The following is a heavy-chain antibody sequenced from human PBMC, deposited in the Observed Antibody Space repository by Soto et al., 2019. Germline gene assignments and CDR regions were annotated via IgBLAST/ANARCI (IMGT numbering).Heavy chain of an antibody. CDR2: IIPIFGTP. V-gene: IGHV1-69*13. J-gene: IGHJ3*02. Sequence: AVKVSCKAAGGTFNSYAISCVRQAPGQGLEWRGGIIPIFGTPNYSQKFQRRVTITADESTSTAYMELSSRRPEETAVFYCAGEVSGWTRMRENAFDIWSPGTMVTVS. CDR1: GGTFNSYA. D-gene: IGHD6-19*01. CDR3: AGEVSGWTRMRENAFDI.